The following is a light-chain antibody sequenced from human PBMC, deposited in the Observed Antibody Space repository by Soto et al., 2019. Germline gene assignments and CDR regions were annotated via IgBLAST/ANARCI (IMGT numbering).Light chain of an antibody. CDR3: SSYTSSSTVYV. Sequence: QSALTQPASVSGSPGQSITISCTGTSSDVSGYNYVSWYQQHPGKAPKLMIYEVSNRPSGVSNRFSGSKSGNTASLTISGLQAEDEADYYCSSYTSSSTVYVFGTGTKLTVL. CDR2: EVS. V-gene: IGLV2-14*01. CDR1: SSDVSGYNY. J-gene: IGLJ1*01.